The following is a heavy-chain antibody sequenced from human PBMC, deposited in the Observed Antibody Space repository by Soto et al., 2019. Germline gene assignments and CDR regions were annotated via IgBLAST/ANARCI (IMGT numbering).Heavy chain of an antibody. CDR3: ARRMVRGVINYYYYYMDV. J-gene: IGHJ6*03. D-gene: IGHD3-10*01. CDR1: GGSISSYY. CDR2: IYYSGST. V-gene: IGHV4-59*08. Sequence: PSETLSLTCTVSGGSISSYYWSWIRQPPGKGLEWIGYIYYSGSTNYNPSLKSRVTISVDTSKNQFSLKLSSVTAADTAVYYCARRMVRGVINYYYYYMDVWGKGTTVTVSS.